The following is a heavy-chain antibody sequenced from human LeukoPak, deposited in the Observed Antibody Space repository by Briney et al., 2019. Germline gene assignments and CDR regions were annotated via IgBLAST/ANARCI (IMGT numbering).Heavy chain of an antibody. CDR1: GFTFSSYA. Sequence: GGPLRLSCAASGFTFSSYAMHWVRQAPVKGLEWVAVISYDGSNKYYADSVKGRFTISRDNSKNTLYLQMNSLRAEDTAVYYCAREGSTSNYYYYMDVWGKGTTVTVSS. J-gene: IGHJ6*03. V-gene: IGHV3-30*01. CDR2: ISYDGSNK. D-gene: IGHD2-2*01. CDR3: AREGSTSNYYYYMDV.